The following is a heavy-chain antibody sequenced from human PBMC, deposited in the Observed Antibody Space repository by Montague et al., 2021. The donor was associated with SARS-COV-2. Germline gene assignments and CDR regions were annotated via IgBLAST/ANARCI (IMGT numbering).Heavy chain of an antibody. D-gene: IGHD3-10*01. V-gene: IGHV4-39*01. Sequence: SETLSLTCTVSGGSISSTSYYWGWIRQPPGKGLEWIGSNSYSGSTYYKSSLKSRVTISVDTSKNQFSLRLISVAAADTAVYYCAGHITGSGNAFDIWGQGTLVTVSS. CDR1: GGSISSTSYY. CDR3: AGHITGSGNAFDI. CDR2: NSYSGST. J-gene: IGHJ3*02.